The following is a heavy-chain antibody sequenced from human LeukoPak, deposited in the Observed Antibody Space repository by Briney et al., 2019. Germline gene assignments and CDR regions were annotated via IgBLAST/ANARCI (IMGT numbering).Heavy chain of an antibody. D-gene: IGHD2-15*01. CDR2: ISAGGDST. CDR3: AKSRSGSAKGGLQIFDN. J-gene: IGHJ4*02. V-gene: IGHV3-23*01. CDR1: GFTFSSYA. Sequence: GGSLRLSCVASGFTFSSYAMCSVRPAPGRGREWVAAISAGGDSTYYAGSVKGRFTIARDNSNNTLFVQMNSLKAEDTAVCSCAKSRSGSAKGGLQIFDNWGQGALVTVSS.